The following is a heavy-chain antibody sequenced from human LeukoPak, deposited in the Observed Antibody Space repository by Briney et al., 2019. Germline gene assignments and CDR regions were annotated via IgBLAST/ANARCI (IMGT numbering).Heavy chain of an antibody. V-gene: IGHV3-74*01. CDR3: ARVVGSGWDYFDY. Sequence: GGSLRLSCAASGFTFSSYWMHWVRQAPGKGLVWVSRINSDGNSTNYADSVKGRFTISRDNAKNTLYLQMNSLRAEDTAMYYCARVVGSGWDYFDYWGQGTLVTVSS. CDR1: GFTFSSYW. J-gene: IGHJ4*02. CDR2: INSDGNST. D-gene: IGHD6-19*01.